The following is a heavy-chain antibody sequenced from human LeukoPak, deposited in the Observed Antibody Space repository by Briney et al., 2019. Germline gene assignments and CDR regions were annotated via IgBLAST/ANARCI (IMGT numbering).Heavy chain of an antibody. D-gene: IGHD1-26*01. Sequence: GGSLRLPCAASGFTFGSFWMHWVRQAPRKGLVWVSRINRDGSSATYADSVMGRLTISRDNAKSTLYLEINSLRAEDTAVYYCAREDSGSYHPDRWGQGALVTVSS. J-gene: IGHJ4*02. V-gene: IGHV3-74*01. CDR1: GFTFGSFW. CDR2: INRDGSSA. CDR3: AREDSGSYHPDR.